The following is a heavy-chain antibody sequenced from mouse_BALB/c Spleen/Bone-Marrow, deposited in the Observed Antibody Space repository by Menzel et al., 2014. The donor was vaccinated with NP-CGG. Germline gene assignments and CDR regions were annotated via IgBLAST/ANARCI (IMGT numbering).Heavy chain of an antibody. CDR3: SKDGGYDYSYYFDY. Sequence: DVHLVESEGGLAKPGGSLKLSCAASGFTFSAYSMSWVRQTPEKRLEWVATISSGGHDTYYPDSVKGRFTISRDNAKNTLYLQMNSLKSVDSAVYYCSKDGGYDYSYYFDYWGQGTTLTVSS. CDR2: ISSGGHDT. D-gene: IGHD2-4*01. J-gene: IGHJ2*01. CDR1: GFTFSAYS. V-gene: IGHV5-6-4*01.